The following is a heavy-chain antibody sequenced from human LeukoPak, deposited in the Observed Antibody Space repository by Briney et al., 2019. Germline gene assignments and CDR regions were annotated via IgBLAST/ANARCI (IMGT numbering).Heavy chain of an antibody. J-gene: IGHJ6*03. CDR2: INSDGSST. CDR1: GFTFSSYW. D-gene: IGHD2-15*01. V-gene: IGHV3-74*01. CDR3: ARDGGLYYMDV. Sequence: GGSLRLSCAASGFTFSSYWMHWVRQAPGKGLVWVSRINSDGSSTSYADSVKGRFTISRDNAKNSLYLQMNSLRAEDTAVYYCARDGGLYYMDVWGKGTTVTVSS.